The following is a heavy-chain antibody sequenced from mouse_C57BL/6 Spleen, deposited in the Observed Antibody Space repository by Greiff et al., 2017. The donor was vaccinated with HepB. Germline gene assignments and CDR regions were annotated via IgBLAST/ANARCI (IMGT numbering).Heavy chain of an antibody. Sequence: EVKVVESGGDLVKPGGSLKLSCAASGFTFSSYGMSWVRQTPDKRLEWVATISSGGSYTYYPDSVKGRFTISRDNAKNTLYLQMSSLKSEDTAMYYCARHVGTGTGAMDYWGQGTSVTVSS. D-gene: IGHD4-1*01. V-gene: IGHV5-6*01. CDR1: GFTFSSYG. CDR3: ARHVGTGTGAMDY. J-gene: IGHJ4*01. CDR2: ISSGGSYT.